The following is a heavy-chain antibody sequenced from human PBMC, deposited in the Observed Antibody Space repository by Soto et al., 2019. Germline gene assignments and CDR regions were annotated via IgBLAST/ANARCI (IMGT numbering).Heavy chain of an antibody. D-gene: IGHD3-3*01. CDR1: GGSISSGDYY. Sequence: SEALSLTCTVSGGSISSGDYYWSWIRQPPGKGLEWIGYIYYSGSTYYNPSLKSRVTISVDTSKNQFSLKLSSVTAADTAVYYCARGSSFWSGYFSDYFDYWGQGTLVTVSS. J-gene: IGHJ4*02. CDR3: ARGSSFWSGYFSDYFDY. CDR2: IYYSGST. V-gene: IGHV4-30-4*01.